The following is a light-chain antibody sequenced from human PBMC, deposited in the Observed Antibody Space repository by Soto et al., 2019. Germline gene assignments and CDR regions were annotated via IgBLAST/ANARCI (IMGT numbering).Light chain of an antibody. CDR2: GAS. V-gene: IGKV3-20*01. Sequence: EIVLTQSPGTLSLSPGERATLSCRASQSVSNNYLAWYQQKPGQAPRLLIYGASNRATGIPDRFSGSGSGTDFTLTISSLQSEDFAVYYCQQYINLWTFGQGTKVDIK. CDR3: QQYINLWT. CDR1: QSVSNNY. J-gene: IGKJ1*01.